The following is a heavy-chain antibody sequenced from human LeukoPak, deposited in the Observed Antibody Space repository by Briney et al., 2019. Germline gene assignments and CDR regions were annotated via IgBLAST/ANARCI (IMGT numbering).Heavy chain of an antibody. V-gene: IGHV4-39*01. CDR2: IYYSGST. D-gene: IGHD3-3*01. CDR1: GGSISSSSYY. CDR3: ARVPGGYDFWSGYLMIDY. Sequence: PSETLSLTCTVSGGSISSSSYYWGWIRQPPGKGLEWIGRIYYSGSTYYNPSLKSRVTISVDTSKNQFSLKLSSVTAADTAVYYCARVPGGYDFWSGYLMIDYWGQGTLVTVSS. J-gene: IGHJ4*02.